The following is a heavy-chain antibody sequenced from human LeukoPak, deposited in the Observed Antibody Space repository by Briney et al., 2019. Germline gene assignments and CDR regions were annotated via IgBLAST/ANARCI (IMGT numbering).Heavy chain of an antibody. J-gene: IGHJ4*02. CDR2: IRSEAYGGTT. CDR1: GFTFGDYA. Sequence: GRSLRLSCTASGFTFGDYAMSWFRQAPGKGLEWVGFIRSEAYGGTTEYAASVKGRFTISRDDSKSIAYLQMNSLKTEDTAVYYCTRVLRYFDWSYYFDYWGQGTLVTVSS. CDR3: TRVLRYFDWSYYFDY. V-gene: IGHV3-49*03. D-gene: IGHD3-9*01.